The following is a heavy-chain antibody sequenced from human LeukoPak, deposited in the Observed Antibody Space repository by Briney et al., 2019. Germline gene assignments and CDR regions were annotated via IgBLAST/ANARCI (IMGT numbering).Heavy chain of an antibody. Sequence: GGSLRLSCAGSGITFRMCAMSWVRQAPGKGLEWVSSITASGTTTYYADSLKGRFTISRDDLKNTLYLQMSSLSVDDTAVYYCAKSGFQYDEKYFDHWGQGTLVTVSS. CDR2: ITASGTTT. V-gene: IGHV3-23*01. D-gene: IGHD3-16*01. J-gene: IGHJ1*01. CDR1: GITFRMCA. CDR3: AKSGFQYDEKYFDH.